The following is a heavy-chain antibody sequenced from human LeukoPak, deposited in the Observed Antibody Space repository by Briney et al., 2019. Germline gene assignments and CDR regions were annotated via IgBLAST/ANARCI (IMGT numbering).Heavy chain of an antibody. CDR3: ARGFGGDP. Sequence: ASVKVSCKASGYTFTAYYLHWVRQAPGQGLEWMGWINPNSGGTSCAQKFQGRVSMARDTSISTVYMELSSLRSDDTAVYYCARGFGGDPWGQGTLVTVSS. V-gene: IGHV1-2*02. D-gene: IGHD4-23*01. J-gene: IGHJ5*02. CDR1: GYTFTAYY. CDR2: INPNSGGT.